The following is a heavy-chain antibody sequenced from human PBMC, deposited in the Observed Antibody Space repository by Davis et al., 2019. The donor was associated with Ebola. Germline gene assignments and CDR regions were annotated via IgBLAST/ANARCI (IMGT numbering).Heavy chain of an antibody. CDR2: IYPGDSDT. CDR1: GYTFTSYW. CDR3: TRQGPTSWDS. V-gene: IGHV5-51*01. D-gene: IGHD2-2*01. J-gene: IGHJ4*02. Sequence: GESLKISCKASGYTFTSYWIAWVRQLPGKGLEWMGLIYPGDSDTRYSPSFRGQVTISVDKSISTAYLQWSSLKASDTAMYYCTRQGPTSWDSWGQGTLVTVSS.